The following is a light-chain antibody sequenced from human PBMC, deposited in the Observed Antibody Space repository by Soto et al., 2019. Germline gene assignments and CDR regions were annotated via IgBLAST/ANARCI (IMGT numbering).Light chain of an antibody. V-gene: IGLV1-44*01. CDR3: AAWDDSRTGPV. J-gene: IGLJ1*01. CDR1: SSNIGSNT. CDR2: SNN. Sequence: QSVLTQPPSASGTPGQRVTISCSGSSSNIGSNTVNWYQQLPGTAPKLLIYSNNQRPSGVPDRFSGSKSGNSASLAISGLQAEDEADYYCAAWDDSRTGPVFGTGTKLTVL.